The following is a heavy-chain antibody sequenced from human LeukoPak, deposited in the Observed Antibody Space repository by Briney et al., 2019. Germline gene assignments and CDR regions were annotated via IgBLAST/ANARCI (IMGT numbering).Heavy chain of an antibody. J-gene: IGHJ6*02. CDR2: IYPGDSDT. V-gene: IGHV5-51*01. D-gene: IGHD3-16*02. CDR3: ARVVREEDGMDV. CDR1: GYRFNNYW. Sequence: GESLKISCKGSGYRFNNYWIGWVRQMPGKGLEWMGIIYPGDSDTRYSPSFQGHVTISADKSISTAFLQWSSLKASDTAMYYCARVVREEDGMDVWGQGTTVTVSS.